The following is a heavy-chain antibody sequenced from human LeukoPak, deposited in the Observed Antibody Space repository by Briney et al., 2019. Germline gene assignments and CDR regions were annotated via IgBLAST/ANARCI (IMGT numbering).Heavy chain of an antibody. D-gene: IGHD6-13*01. CDR1: GYRFTSYW. V-gene: IGHV5-51*01. CDR2: IYPGDSDT. Sequence: GGSLQISCKGSGYRFTSYWIGWGRQMPGKGLEWMGIIYPGDSDTRYSPSFQGQVTISADKSLTTAYLQWSSLKASDTAMYYCARGFGSTWLEYWGQGTLVTVSS. J-gene: IGHJ1*01. CDR3: ARGFGSTWLEY.